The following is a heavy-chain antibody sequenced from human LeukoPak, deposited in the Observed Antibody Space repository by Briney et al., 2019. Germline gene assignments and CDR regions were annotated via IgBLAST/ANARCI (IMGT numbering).Heavy chain of an antibody. CDR3: AAADYYGSGSYYNSVYGMDV. Sequence: APVKVSCKASGFTFTSSAVQWVRQARGQRLEWIGWIVVGSGNTNYAQKFQERVTITRDMSTSTAYMELSSLRSEDTAVYYCAAADYYGSGSYYNSVYGMDVWGKGTTVTVSS. J-gene: IGHJ6*04. CDR2: IVVGSGNT. CDR1: GFTFTSSA. D-gene: IGHD3-10*01. V-gene: IGHV1-58*01.